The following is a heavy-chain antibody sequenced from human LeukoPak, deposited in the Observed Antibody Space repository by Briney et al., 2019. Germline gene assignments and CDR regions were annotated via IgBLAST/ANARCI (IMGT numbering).Heavy chain of an antibody. CDR2: IRYDGSNK. CDR3: AIPAAGQRSFDY. D-gene: IGHD6-13*01. Sequence: PGGSLRLSCAASGFAFSSYGMHWVRQAPGKGLEWVAFIRYDGSNKYYADSVKGRFTISRDNSKNTLYLQMNSLRAEDTAVYYCAIPAAGQRSFDYWGQGTLVTVSS. CDR1: GFAFSSYG. V-gene: IGHV3-30*02. J-gene: IGHJ4*02.